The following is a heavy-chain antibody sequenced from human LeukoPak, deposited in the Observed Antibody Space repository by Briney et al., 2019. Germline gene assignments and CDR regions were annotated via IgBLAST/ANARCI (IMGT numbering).Heavy chain of an antibody. Sequence: GGSLRLSCAASGFIFSDYYMGWIRQAPGRGLEWISYITDNGYKIYYTDSVKGRFTISRDNARNSLYLQMNSLRAEDTAVYYCARERFHGSGAPKSDYWGQGTLVTVSS. V-gene: IGHV3-11*04. D-gene: IGHD3-10*01. J-gene: IGHJ4*02. CDR2: ITDNGYKI. CDR3: ARERFHGSGAPKSDY. CDR1: GFIFSDYY.